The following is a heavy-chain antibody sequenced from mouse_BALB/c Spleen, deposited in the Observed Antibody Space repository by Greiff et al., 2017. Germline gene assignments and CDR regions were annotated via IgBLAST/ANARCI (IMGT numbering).Heavy chain of an antibody. CDR2: IYPGNGDT. CDR1: GYTFTSYN. CDR3: ARSNYGNYGAPFAY. J-gene: IGHJ3*01. D-gene: IGHD2-1*01. V-gene: IGHV1-12*01. Sequence: LQQPGAELVKPGASVKMSCTASGYTFTSYNMHWVKQTPGQGLEWIGAIYPGNGDTSYNQKFKGKATLTADKSSSTAYMQLSSLTSEDSAVYYCARSNYGNYGAPFAYWGQGTLVTVSA.